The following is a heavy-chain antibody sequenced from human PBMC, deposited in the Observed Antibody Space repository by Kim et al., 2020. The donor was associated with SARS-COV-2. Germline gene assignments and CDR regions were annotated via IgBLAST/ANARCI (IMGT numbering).Heavy chain of an antibody. J-gene: IGHJ3*02. Sequence: GESLKISCKVSGNRFTNYWIGWVRQMPGKALEWMAIIYLGDSDTRYSPSFQGQVTISADKSISTAYLQWGSLKASDTAMYYCAKQGETAGGNHGAFDIWGQGTLVAVFS. CDR3: AKQGETAGGNHGAFDI. D-gene: IGHD6-13*01. CDR2: IYLGDSDT. CDR1: GNRFTNYW. V-gene: IGHV5-51*01.